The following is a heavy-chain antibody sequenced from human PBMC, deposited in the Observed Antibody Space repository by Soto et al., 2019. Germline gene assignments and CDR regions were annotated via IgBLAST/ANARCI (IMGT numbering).Heavy chain of an antibody. CDR2: IIPILGIA. Sequence: QVQLVQSGAEVKKPGSSVKVSCKASGGTFSSYTISWVRQAPGQGLEWMGRIIPILGIANYAQKFQGRVTITADKSTSTAYMELRSLRSEDTAVYYCARGYTRAWEVGVAFDIWGQGTMVTVSS. V-gene: IGHV1-69*02. J-gene: IGHJ3*02. CDR1: GGTFSSYT. CDR3: ARGYTRAWEVGVAFDI. D-gene: IGHD6-13*01.